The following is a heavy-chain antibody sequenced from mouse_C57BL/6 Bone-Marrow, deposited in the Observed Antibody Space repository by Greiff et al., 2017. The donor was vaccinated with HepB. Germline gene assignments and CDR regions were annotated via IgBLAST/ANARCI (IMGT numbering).Heavy chain of an antibody. J-gene: IGHJ3*01. CDR2: IYPSDSET. V-gene: IGHV1-61*01. CDR1: GYTFTSYW. Sequence: QVQLQQPGAELVRPGSSVKLSCKASGYTFTSYWMDWVKQRPGQGLEWIGNIYPSDSETHYNQKFKDKATLTVDKSSSTAYMQLSSLTSEDSAVYYGARERGDGYYVGTWFAYWGQGTLVTVSA. CDR3: ARERGDGYYVGTWFAY. D-gene: IGHD2-3*01.